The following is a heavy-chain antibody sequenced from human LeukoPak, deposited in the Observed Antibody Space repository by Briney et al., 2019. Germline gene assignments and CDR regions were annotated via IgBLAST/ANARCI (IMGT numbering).Heavy chain of an antibody. CDR2: INHSGST. J-gene: IGHJ2*01. CDR3: ASRGYSYGYWPRAWYFDL. V-gene: IGHV4-34*01. CDR1: GGSFSGYY. D-gene: IGHD5-18*01. Sequence: PSETLSLTCAVYGGSFSGYYWSWIRQPPGKGLEWIGEINHSGSTNYNPSFKSRVTISVDTSKNQFSLKLSSVTAADTAVYYCASRGYSYGYWPRAWYFDLWGRGTLVTVSS.